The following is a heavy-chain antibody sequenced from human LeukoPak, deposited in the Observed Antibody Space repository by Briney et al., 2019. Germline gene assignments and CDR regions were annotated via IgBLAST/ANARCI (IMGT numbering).Heavy chain of an antibody. CDR3: ATQYYYDSSGYYSSHYYYGMDV. CDR2: TRNKANSYTT. V-gene: IGHV3-72*01. J-gene: IGHJ6*02. Sequence: GGSLRLSCAASGFTFSDHYMDWVRQAPGKGLEWVGRTRNKANSYTTEYAASVKGSFTISRDDSKNSLYLQMNSLKTEDTAVYYCATQYYYDSSGYYSSHYYYGMDVWGQGTTVTVSS. D-gene: IGHD3-22*01. CDR1: GFTFSDHY.